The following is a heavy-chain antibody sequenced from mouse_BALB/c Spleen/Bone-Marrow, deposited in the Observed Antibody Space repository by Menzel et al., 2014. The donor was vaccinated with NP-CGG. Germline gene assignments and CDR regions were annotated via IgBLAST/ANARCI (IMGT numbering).Heavy chain of an antibody. V-gene: IGHV5-12*02. CDR2: ITKGGGST. Sequence: EVQGVESGGGLVQPGGSLKLSCATSGFTFSDYYMYWVRQTPEKRLEWVAYITKGGGSTYYPDIVKGRFTISRDNAKNPQYRQMSRLKSEDSAMYYCARQRAYAMDYWGQGTSVTVSS. CDR1: GFTFSDYY. D-gene: IGHD3-1*01. CDR3: ARQRAYAMDY. J-gene: IGHJ4*01.